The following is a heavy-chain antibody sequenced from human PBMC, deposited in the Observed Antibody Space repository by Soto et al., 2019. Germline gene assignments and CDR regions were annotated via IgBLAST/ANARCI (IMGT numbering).Heavy chain of an antibody. J-gene: IGHJ4*02. V-gene: IGHV1-46*01. CDR2: INPSIGTT. CDR3: ARVGRITGTFDY. CDR1: GYTFTSQN. D-gene: IGHD1-20*01. Sequence: ASVKVSCKASGYTFTSQNMHWVRQAPGQGLEWMGVINPSIGTTTYAQKFQGRVTMTSDTSTSSVYMEVSSLRAEDMAVYYCARVGRITGTFDYWGQGTLVTVSS.